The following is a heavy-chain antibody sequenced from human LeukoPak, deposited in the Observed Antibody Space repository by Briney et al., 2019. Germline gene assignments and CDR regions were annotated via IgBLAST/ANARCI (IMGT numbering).Heavy chain of an antibody. D-gene: IGHD3-22*01. Sequence: SETLSLTCTVSGGSISSYYWSWIRQPPGKGLEWIGYIYYSGSTNYNPSLKSRVTISVDTSKNQFSLKLSSVTAADTAVYYCARARDYYDSSGYYFWFDPWGQGTLVTVSP. J-gene: IGHJ5*02. CDR3: ARARDYYDSSGYYFWFDP. V-gene: IGHV4-59*01. CDR1: GGSISSYY. CDR2: IYYSGST.